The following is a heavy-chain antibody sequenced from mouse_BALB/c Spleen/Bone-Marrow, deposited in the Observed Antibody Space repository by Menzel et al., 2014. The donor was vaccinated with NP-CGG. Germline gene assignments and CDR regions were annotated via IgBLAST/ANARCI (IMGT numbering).Heavy chain of an antibody. Sequence: EVQRVESGAELVKPGASVKLSCTASGFNIKDTYMHWVKQRPEQGLEWIGRIDPANGNTKYDPKFQGKATITADTSSNTAYLQLNSLTSEDTAVYYCASYYYGSSLFAYWVQGTLVAVSA. D-gene: IGHD1-1*01. J-gene: IGHJ3*01. CDR1: GFNIKDTY. V-gene: IGHV14-3*02. CDR2: IDPANGNT. CDR3: ASYYYGSSLFAY.